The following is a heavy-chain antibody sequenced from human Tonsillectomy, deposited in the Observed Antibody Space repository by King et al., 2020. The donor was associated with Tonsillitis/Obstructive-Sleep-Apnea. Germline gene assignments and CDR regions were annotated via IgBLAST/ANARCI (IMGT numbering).Heavy chain of an antibody. Sequence: QLVQSGAEVKKPGESLKIYCKGSGYSFTSYWIGWVRQMPGKGLEWMGIIYPGDSDTRYSPSFQGQVTISADKSISTAYLQWSSLKASDTAMYYCARLSPRVATIPYYFDYWGQGTLVTVSS. D-gene: IGHD5-12*01. J-gene: IGHJ4*02. CDR2: IYPGDSDT. V-gene: IGHV5-51*03. CDR1: GYSFTSYW. CDR3: ARLSPRVATIPYYFDY.